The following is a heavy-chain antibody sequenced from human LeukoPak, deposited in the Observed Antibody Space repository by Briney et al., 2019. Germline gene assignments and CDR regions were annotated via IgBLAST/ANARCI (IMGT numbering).Heavy chain of an antibody. CDR2: IDPSDSYT. J-gene: IGHJ4*02. D-gene: IGHD1-26*01. V-gene: IGHV5-10-1*01. Sequence: GESLRISCKGSGYSFTSYWISWVRKMPGKGLEWMGLIDPSDSYTNYSPSFQGHVTISADKSITTAYLQWSSLKASDTAIYYCARHDSGSYSVFDSWGQGTLVTVSS. CDR3: ARHDSGSYSVFDS. CDR1: GYSFTSYW.